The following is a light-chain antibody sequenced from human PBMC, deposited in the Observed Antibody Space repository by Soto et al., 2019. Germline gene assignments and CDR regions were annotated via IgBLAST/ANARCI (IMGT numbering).Light chain of an antibody. CDR2: KAS. Sequence: DIQMTQSPSTLSASVGDRVTITCRASQSISSWLAWYQQKPGTAPKLLIYKASNLQSGVPSRFSGSGSGTEFTLTISSLQPDDSATYYCQQYNDNWTFGQGTKV. J-gene: IGKJ1*01. CDR1: QSISSW. V-gene: IGKV1-5*03. CDR3: QQYNDNWT.